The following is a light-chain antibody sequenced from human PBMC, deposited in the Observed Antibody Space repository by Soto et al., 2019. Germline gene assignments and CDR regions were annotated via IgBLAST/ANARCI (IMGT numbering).Light chain of an antibody. CDR3: QQRHMWPIT. J-gene: IGKJ5*01. V-gene: IGKV3-11*01. Sequence: EIVMAQSPATLSLSPGERATLSCRASQSFRGLLAWYQQKPGQAPRLLIYDAYNRATGIPPRFSGSGSGTDFTLTISSLGPEDSAVYYCQQRHMWPITFGQGTRLEIK. CDR2: DAY. CDR1: QSFRGL.